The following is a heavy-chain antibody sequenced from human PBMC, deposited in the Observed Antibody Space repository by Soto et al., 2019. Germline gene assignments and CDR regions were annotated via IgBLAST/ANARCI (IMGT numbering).Heavy chain of an antibody. CDR2: IYYSGST. V-gene: IGHV4-39*01. D-gene: IGHD2-15*01. CDR1: GGSISSSSGY. Sequence: ASENLSLTCTVAGGSISSSSGYWGWIRQPPGKGLEWIGSIYYSGSTYYNPSLKSRVTISVDTSKNQFSLKLSSVTAADTAVYYCARSDIVVVVAATLDAFDIWGQGTMVTVS. J-gene: IGHJ3*02. CDR3: ARSDIVVVVAATLDAFDI.